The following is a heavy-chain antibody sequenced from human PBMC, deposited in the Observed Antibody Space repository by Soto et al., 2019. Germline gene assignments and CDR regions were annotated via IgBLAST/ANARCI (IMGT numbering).Heavy chain of an antibody. V-gene: IGHV4-59*01. CDR2: IYYSGST. CDR3: ARCVRWSGYGYYFDY. D-gene: IGHD5-12*01. J-gene: IGHJ4*02. Sequence: NPSETLSLTCTVSGGSISSYYWSWIRQPPGKGLEWIGYIYYSGSTNYNPSLKSRVTISVDTSKNQFSLKLSSVTAADTAVYYCARCVRWSGYGYYFDYWGQGTLVTVSS. CDR1: GGSISSYY.